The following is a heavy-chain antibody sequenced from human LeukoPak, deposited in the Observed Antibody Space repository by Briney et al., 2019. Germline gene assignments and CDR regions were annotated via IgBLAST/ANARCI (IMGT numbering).Heavy chain of an antibody. J-gene: IGHJ4*02. CDR3: ARDLVYDSSGYCFDY. V-gene: IGHV1-46*01. CDR1: GYTFTSYY. D-gene: IGHD3-22*01. CDR2: INPSGGST. Sequence: GASVKVSCTASGYTFTSYYMHWVRQAPGQGLEWMGIINPSGGSTSYAQKFQGRVTMTRDTSTSTVYMELSSLRSEDTAVYYCARDLVYDSSGYCFDYWGQGTLVTASS.